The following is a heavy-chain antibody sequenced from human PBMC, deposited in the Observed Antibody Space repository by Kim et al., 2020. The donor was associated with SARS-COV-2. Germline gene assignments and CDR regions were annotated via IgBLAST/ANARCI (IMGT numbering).Heavy chain of an antibody. CDR2: ISYDGSDK. J-gene: IGHJ4*02. CDR3: AKGHIMYTAASYFDY. CDR1: RFIFSNYG. D-gene: IGHD5-18*01. V-gene: IGHV3-30*18. Sequence: GGSLRLSCAASRFIFSNYGMHWVRQAPGKGLEWVAVISYDGSDKYYADSVKGRFTISRDNSKNTLYLQMNSLRAEDTAVYYCAKGHIMYTAASYFDYWGQGTLVTVSS.